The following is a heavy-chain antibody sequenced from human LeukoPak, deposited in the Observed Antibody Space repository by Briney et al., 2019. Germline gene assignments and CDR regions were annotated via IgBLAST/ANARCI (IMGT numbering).Heavy chain of an antibody. V-gene: IGHV1-2*02. J-gene: IGHJ4*02. CDR3: ATGDVVVVAAAIDY. D-gene: IGHD2-15*01. CDR1: GYTFTGYY. CDR2: INPNSGGT. Sequence: ASVKVSCKAPGYTFTGYYMHWVRQAPGQGLEWMGWINPNSGGTNYAQKFQGRVTMTRDTSISTAYMELSRLRSDDTAVYYCATGDVVVVAAAIDYWGQGTLVTVSS.